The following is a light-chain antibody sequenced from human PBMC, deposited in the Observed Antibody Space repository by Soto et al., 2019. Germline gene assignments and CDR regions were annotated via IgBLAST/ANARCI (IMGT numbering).Light chain of an antibody. CDR3: QQYDSYPWT. V-gene: IGKV1-5*01. J-gene: IGKJ1*01. CDR2: DAS. CDR1: QSISSR. Sequence: DIQMTQSPSTLSASVGDRVTITCRASQSISSRLAWYQQKPGKAPKLLIYDASRLESGVPSRFSGSGSGTEFTLTISSLQPDDFATYYSQQYDSYPWTFGQGTKVEIK.